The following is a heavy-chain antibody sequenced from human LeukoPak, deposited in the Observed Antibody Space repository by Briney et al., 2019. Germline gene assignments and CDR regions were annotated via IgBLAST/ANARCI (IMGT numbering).Heavy chain of an antibody. CDR2: IYHSGST. V-gene: IGHV4-30-2*01. CDR3: CGSGWFAGPFGY. D-gene: IGHD6-19*01. J-gene: IGHJ4*02. CDR1: GGSISSGGYY. Sequence: SRTLSLTCTVSGGSISSGGYYWGWIRQPPGKGLEWIGYIYHSGSTYYNPSLNSRVTISVDTSKNQFSLKLTSVTAADTAVYYCCGSGWFAGPFGYWGQGALVTVSS.